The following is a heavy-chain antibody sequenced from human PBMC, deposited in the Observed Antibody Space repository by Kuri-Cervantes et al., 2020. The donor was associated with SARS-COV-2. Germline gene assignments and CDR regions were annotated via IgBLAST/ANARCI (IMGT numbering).Heavy chain of an antibody. V-gene: IGHV3-9*01. CDR2: ISWNSGSI. D-gene: IGHD3-3*01. CDR1: GFTFDDYA. J-gene: IGHJ4*02. CDR3: ARGSEDYFWYLDY. Sequence: GGSLRLSCAASGFTFDDYAMHWVRQAPGKGLEWVSGISWNSGSIGYADSVKGRFTISRDNAKNTLYLQMNSLRAEDTAVYYRARGSEDYFWYLDYWGQGTLVTVSS.